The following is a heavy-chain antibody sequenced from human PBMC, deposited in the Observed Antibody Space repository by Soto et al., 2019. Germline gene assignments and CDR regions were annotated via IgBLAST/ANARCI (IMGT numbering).Heavy chain of an antibody. V-gene: IGHV4-59*01. CDR2: IYYSGST. CDR3: ARVVRDYDILTGLYGVDV. CDR1: GGSISSYY. J-gene: IGHJ6*02. Sequence: PAETLSLTCTGSGGSISSYYWSWIRQPPGKGLEWIGYIYYSGSTNYNPSLKSRVTISVDTSKNQFSLKLSSVTAADTAVYYCARVVRDYDILTGLYGVDVWGQGTTVTVSS. D-gene: IGHD3-9*01.